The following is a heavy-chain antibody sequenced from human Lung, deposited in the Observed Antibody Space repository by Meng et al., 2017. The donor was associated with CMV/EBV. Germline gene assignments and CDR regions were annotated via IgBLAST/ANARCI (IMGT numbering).Heavy chain of an antibody. Sequence: SSVKVSXKGSGCTFSSYAISWVRQAPGQGLEWMGGIIPILGIPNYAQKFQGRVTITADKSTSTAYMELSSLRYEDTAVYYCAGLGYCSSTSCHCNYYYGMDVWGQGXTVTVSS. V-gene: IGHV1-69*10. CDR1: GCTFSSYA. J-gene: IGHJ6*02. D-gene: IGHD2-2*01. CDR3: AGLGYCSSTSCHCNYYYGMDV. CDR2: IIPILGIP.